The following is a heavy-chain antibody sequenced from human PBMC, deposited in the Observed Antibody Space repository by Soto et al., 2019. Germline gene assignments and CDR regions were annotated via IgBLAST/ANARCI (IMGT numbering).Heavy chain of an antibody. V-gene: IGHV4-61*01. Sequence: SETLSLTCSVSGGSVSNKTYYWSWIRQPPGKRLEWIGYVYYSGTNNYNPSLKSRVTISVDLSKNQFSLRLSSVTTADTALYYCARTTAVPNTLRSRYFFDYWGQGTLVTVSS. D-gene: IGHD4-17*01. CDR1: GGSVSNKTYY. CDR3: ARTTAVPNTLRSRYFFDY. J-gene: IGHJ4*02. CDR2: VYYSGTN.